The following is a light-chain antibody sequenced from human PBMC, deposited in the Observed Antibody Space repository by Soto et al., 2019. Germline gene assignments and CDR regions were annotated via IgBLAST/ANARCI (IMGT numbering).Light chain of an antibody. CDR1: QSVSSY. V-gene: IGKV3-11*01. CDR2: DAS. Sequence: EIVLTQSPATLSLSPGERATLSCRASQSVSSYLAWYQQKPGQAPRLLIYDASTRATGIPARFSGSGCGTDFTLTISSLEPEDCAVYYFQQHSNGTPLTFGGGTKVEIK. J-gene: IGKJ4*02. CDR3: QQHSNGTPLT.